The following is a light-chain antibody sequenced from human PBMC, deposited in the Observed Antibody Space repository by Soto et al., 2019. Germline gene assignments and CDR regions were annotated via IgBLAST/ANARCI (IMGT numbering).Light chain of an antibody. CDR1: QGISSY. V-gene: IGKV1-9*01. Sequence: DIQLTQSPSFLSASVGDRVTITCRASQGISSYLAWYQQKPGKAPKLLIYAASTLQSGVPSRFSGSGSGTEFTLTISSLQPEVSATYYCQQLNSYPLTFGGGTKVEIK. CDR3: QQLNSYPLT. J-gene: IGKJ4*01. CDR2: AAS.